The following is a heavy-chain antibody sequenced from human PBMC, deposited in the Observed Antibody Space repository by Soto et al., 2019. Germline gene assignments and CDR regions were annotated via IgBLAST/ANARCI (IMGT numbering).Heavy chain of an antibody. CDR3: ATDFYDFWRGYYGDYYYGMDV. V-gene: IGHV3-30*03. CDR1: GFTFSSYG. D-gene: IGHD3-3*01. CDR2: ISYDGSNK. J-gene: IGHJ6*02. Sequence: QVQLVESGGGVVQPGRSLRLSCAASGFTFSSYGMHWVRQAPGKGLEWVAVISYDGSNKYYADSVKGRFTISRDNSKNTLYLQMNSLRAEDTAVYYCATDFYDFWRGYYGDYYYGMDVWGQGTTVTVSS.